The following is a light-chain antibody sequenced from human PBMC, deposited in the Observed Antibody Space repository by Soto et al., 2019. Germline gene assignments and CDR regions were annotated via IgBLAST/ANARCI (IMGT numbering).Light chain of an antibody. CDR3: QQYGSSLFT. V-gene: IGKV3-20*01. CDR2: GAS. Sequence: EFVLTQSPGTLSLSPGERVTLSCRASQSVSSYLAWYQQKPGQAPRLLIYGASSRATGIPDRFSGSGSGTDFTLTISRLEPEDFAVYYCQQYGSSLFTFGQGTRLEIK. CDR1: QSVSSY. J-gene: IGKJ5*01.